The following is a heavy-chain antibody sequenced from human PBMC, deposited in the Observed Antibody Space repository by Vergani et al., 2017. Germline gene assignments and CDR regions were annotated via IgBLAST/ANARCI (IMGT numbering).Heavy chain of an antibody. D-gene: IGHD5-12*01. Sequence: EVQMVESGGGLVQTGGSLRISCAASGFTFSSYWMSWVRQAPGKGLEWVANIKQDGSEKYYVDSVKGRFTISRDNAKNSLYLQMNSLRAEDTAVYYCARLRGYSGYDIFDYWGQGTLVTVSS. CDR2: IKQDGSEK. J-gene: IGHJ4*02. CDR3: ARLRGYSGYDIFDY. CDR1: GFTFSSYW. V-gene: IGHV3-7*01.